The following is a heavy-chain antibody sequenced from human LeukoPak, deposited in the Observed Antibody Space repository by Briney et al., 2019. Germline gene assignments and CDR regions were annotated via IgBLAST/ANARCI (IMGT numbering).Heavy chain of an antibody. V-gene: IGHV3-7*01. CDR1: GFTFSKAW. D-gene: IGHD3-16*01. J-gene: IGHJ5*02. CDR3: ARLLGESTIYDL. Sequence: PGGSLRLFCAASGFTFSKAWMSWVRQAPGKGLEWVASVRQNGNEKYYVDSVKGRFIISRDNAENSASLQMNSLRDEDTAIYYCARLLGESTIYDLWGQGTLVTVSS. CDR2: VRQNGNEK.